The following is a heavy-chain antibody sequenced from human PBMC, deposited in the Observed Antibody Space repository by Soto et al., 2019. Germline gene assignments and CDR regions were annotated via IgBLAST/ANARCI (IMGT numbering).Heavy chain of an antibody. J-gene: IGHJ4*02. CDR3: ARGGGPFVWFNEF. D-gene: IGHD3-9*01. CDR1: GCLFSSLA. CDR2: IIPVFGTT. Sequence: SVKVSCKDSGCLFSSLAISWVRQAPGQGLEWMGGIIPVFGTTNYAQKFQGRVTITADESTDTAYMELSSLRSDETAMYYCARGGGPFVWFNEFWGQGTKVPVSS. V-gene: IGHV1-69*13.